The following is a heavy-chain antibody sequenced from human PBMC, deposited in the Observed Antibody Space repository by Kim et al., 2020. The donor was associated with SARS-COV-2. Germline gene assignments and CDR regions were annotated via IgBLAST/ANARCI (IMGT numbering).Heavy chain of an antibody. Sequence: SETQSLTCAVYGGSFSGYYWSWIRQPPGKGLEWIGEINHSGSTNYNPSLKSRVTISVDTSKNQFSLKLSSVTAADTAVYYCARSSWEYYDSSGYPFDYWGQGTLVTVSS. D-gene: IGHD3-22*01. V-gene: IGHV4-34*01. J-gene: IGHJ4*02. CDR2: INHSGST. CDR1: GGSFSGYY. CDR3: ARSSWEYYDSSGYPFDY.